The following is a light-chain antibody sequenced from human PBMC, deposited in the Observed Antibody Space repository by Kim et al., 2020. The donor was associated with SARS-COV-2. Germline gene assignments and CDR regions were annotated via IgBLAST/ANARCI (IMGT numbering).Light chain of an antibody. CDR3: NSRDSSGNHLV. Sequence: LEKAVRITCQGDSLRSYYASWYQQKPGQAPVLVIYGKNNRPSGIPDRFSGSSSGNTASLTITGAQAEDEADYYCNSRDSSGNHLVFGGGTKLTVL. J-gene: IGLJ2*01. CDR1: SLRSYY. V-gene: IGLV3-19*01. CDR2: GKN.